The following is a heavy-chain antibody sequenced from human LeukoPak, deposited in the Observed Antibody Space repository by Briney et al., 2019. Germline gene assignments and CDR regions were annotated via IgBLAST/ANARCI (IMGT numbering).Heavy chain of an antibody. CDR3: AIPYSSGWLYFQH. CDR1: GFTFSSYA. CDR2: ISGSGGST. D-gene: IGHD6-19*01. Sequence: GGSLRLSRAASGFTFSSYAMSWVRQAPGKGLEWVSAISGSGGSTYYADSVKGRFTISRDNSKNTLYLQMNSLRAEDTAVYYCAIPYSSGWLYFQHWGQGTLVTVSS. J-gene: IGHJ1*01. V-gene: IGHV3-23*01.